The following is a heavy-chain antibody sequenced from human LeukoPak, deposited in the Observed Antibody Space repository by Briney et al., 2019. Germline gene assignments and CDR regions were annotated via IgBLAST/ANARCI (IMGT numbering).Heavy chain of an antibody. CDR3: ARDYCSGGSCYFFDD. V-gene: IGHV1-2*02. Sequence: ASVKVSCKASGYTFIRSYMPWVRQAPGQGLEWMGWINPNTGGTNYAQKIPGTVTMTRDTSISTAYIELSRLRSDETAVYYCARDYCSGGSCYFFDDWGQGTLVTVSS. J-gene: IGHJ4*02. D-gene: IGHD2-15*01. CDR2: INPNTGGT. CDR1: GYTFIRSY.